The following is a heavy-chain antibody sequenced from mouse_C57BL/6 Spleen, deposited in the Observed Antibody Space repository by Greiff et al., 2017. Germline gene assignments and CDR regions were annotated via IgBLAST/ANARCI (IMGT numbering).Heavy chain of an antibody. CDR3: ASYDYSWFAY. CDR2: IYPGDGDT. CDR1: GYAFSSSW. D-gene: IGHD2-4*01. V-gene: IGHV1-82*01. Sequence: QVQLQQSGPELVKPGASVKISCKASGYAFSSSWMNWVKQRPGKGLEGIGRIYPGDGDTNYNGKFKGKATLTADKSSSTAYMQLSSLTSEDSAVYFCASYDYSWFAYWGQGTLVTVSA. J-gene: IGHJ3*01.